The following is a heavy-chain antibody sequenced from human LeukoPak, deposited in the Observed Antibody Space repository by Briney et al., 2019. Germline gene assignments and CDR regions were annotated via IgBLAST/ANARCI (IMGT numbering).Heavy chain of an antibody. J-gene: IGHJ4*02. Sequence: GGSLRLSCAASGFTVSINYMSWVRQAPGKGLEWVSVIYSGGNTYYADSVKGRFTISRDNAKNTLYLQMNSLRAEDTGVYYCARIASHSSSWYDGGYWGQGTLVTVSS. D-gene: IGHD6-13*01. CDR1: GFTVSINY. CDR3: ARIASHSSSWYDGGY. V-gene: IGHV3-53*01. CDR2: IYSGGNT.